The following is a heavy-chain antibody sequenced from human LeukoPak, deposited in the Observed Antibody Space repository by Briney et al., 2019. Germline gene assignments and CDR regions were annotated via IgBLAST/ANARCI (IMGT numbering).Heavy chain of an antibody. CDR2: IIPIFGIA. CDR1: GGTFSSYA. D-gene: IGHD4-11*01. CDR3: ARDYSSLPFDY. Sequence: SVKVSCKASGGTFSSYAISWVRQAPGQGLEWMGRIIPIFGIANYAQKFQGRVTITADKSTSTAYMELSSLRSEDTAVYYCARDYSSLPFDYWGQGTLVTVSS. V-gene: IGHV1-69*04. J-gene: IGHJ4*02.